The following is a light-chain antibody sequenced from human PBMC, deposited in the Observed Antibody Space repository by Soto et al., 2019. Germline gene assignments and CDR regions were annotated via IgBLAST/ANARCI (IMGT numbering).Light chain of an antibody. V-gene: IGKV3-20*01. CDR2: DAS. CDR1: QSVRSGH. CDR3: HQYGRSASSIT. J-gene: IGKJ3*01. Sequence: ESVLTQSPGTLSLSPGDRATHSCRASQSVRSGHLAWYQQKPGQAPRLVIYDASTRATGIPDRFSGGGSGTDFTITISRVEPEDFAVYYCHQYGRSASSITFGPGTKVEIK.